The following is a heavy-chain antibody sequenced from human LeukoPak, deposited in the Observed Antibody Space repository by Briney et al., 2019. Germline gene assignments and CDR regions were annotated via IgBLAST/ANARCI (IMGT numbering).Heavy chain of an antibody. Sequence: SETLSLTCTVSGGSISSSSYYWGWIRQPPGKGLEWIGSIYYSGSTYYNPSLKSRVTISVDTSKNQFSLKLSSVTAADTAVYYCAREGLRITMILGSTADWFDPWGQGTLVTVSS. CDR2: IYYSGST. V-gene: IGHV4-39*07. D-gene: IGHD3-22*01. J-gene: IGHJ5*02. CDR3: AREGLRITMILGSTADWFDP. CDR1: GGSISSSSYY.